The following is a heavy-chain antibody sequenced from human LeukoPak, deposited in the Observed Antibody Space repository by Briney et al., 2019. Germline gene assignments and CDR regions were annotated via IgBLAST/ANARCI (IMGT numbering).Heavy chain of an antibody. V-gene: IGHV3-21*01. D-gene: IGHD3-10*01. CDR1: GLTFSSYS. CDR3: ASPYGSGSYYFDY. Sequence: GGSLRLSCAASGLTFSSYSRNWVRQAPGKGLEWVASISSSSSYIYYADSVKGRFTISRDNAKNSLYLQMNSLRAEDTAVYYCASPYGSGSYYFDYWGQGTLVTVSS. CDR2: ISSSSSYI. J-gene: IGHJ4*02.